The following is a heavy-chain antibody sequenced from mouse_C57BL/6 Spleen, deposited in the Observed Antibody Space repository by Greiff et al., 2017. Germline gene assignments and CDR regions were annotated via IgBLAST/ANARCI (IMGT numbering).Heavy chain of an antibody. J-gene: IGHJ4*01. V-gene: IGHV14-2*01. CDR3: ATTVARYYYAMDY. CDR1: GFNIKDYY. CDR2: IDPEDGET. Sequence: VQLKQSGAELVKPGASVKLSCTASGFNIKDYYLHWVKQRTEQGLEWIGRIDPEDGETNYAPKFQGQATITADTSSNTASLQLSSLSSEDTAVYYCATTVARYYYAMDYWGQGTSVTVSS. D-gene: IGHD1-1*01.